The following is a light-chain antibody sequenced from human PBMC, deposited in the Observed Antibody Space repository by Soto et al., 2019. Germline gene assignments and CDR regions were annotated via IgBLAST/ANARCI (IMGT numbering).Light chain of an antibody. CDR3: QQANSFPIT. Sequence: EIPLTQSPSSVSASLLERAPIXWRASQGLXXXXAWYQQKAGKAPNLLIYGASNLHSGVPSRFSGSGSGTNFTLTISSLQPEDFATYYCQQANSFPITFGQGTRLEIK. CDR2: GAS. V-gene: IGKV1-12*01. CDR1: QGLXXX. J-gene: IGKJ5*01.